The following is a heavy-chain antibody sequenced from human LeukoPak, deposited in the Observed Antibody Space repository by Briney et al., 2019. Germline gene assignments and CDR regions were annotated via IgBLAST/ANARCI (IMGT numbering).Heavy chain of an antibody. J-gene: IGHJ4*02. D-gene: IGHD6-19*01. CDR1: GYTFTSYG. V-gene: IGHV1-18*01. CDR3: ARVSGSSGRYLATLDY. Sequence: GASVKVSCKASGYTFTSYGISWVRQAPGQGLEWMGWISAYNGNTNYAQKLQGRVTMTTDTSASTAYMELRSLRSDDTAVYYCARVSGSSGRYLATLDYWGQGTLVTVSS. CDR2: ISAYNGNT.